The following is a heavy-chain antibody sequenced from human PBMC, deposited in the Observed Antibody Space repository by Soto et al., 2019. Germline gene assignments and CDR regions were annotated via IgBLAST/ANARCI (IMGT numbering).Heavy chain of an antibody. CDR1: GGPIKAGDYY. Sequence: SETLSLTCNVSGGPIKAGDYYWNWIRQPPGKGLEWIGYVFYSGATNYSPSLKSRAAISMDTSKNQFSLSLTSVTAADTAVYYCARAGFSYGHLLFWGQGIRVTVSS. D-gene: IGHD3-10*01. V-gene: IGHV4-30-4*01. CDR3: ARAGFSYGHLLF. CDR2: VFYSGAT. J-gene: IGHJ4*02.